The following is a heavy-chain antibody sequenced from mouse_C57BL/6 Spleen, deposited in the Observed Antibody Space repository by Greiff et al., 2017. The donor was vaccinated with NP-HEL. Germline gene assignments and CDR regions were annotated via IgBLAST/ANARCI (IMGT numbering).Heavy chain of an antibody. CDR1: GYTFTSYW. Sequence: QVQLQQPGAELVKPGASVKLSCKASGYTFTSYWMQWVKQRPGQGLEWIGEIDPSDSYTNYKQNFKGKATLTVETSSSTAYMQLSSLTSEDSAVYYCEILYKIAMDYWGQGTSVTVSS. CDR2: IDPSDSYT. CDR3: EILYKIAMDY. D-gene: IGHD2-12*01. V-gene: IGHV1-50*01. J-gene: IGHJ4*01.